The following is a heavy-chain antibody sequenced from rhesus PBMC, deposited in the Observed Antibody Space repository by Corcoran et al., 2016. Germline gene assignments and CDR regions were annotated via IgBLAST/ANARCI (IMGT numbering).Heavy chain of an antibody. J-gene: IGHJ4*01. CDR1: GFTFSSYG. CDR2: ISNGGGIK. CDR3: AKDAREYCSSTYCSSGVDY. Sequence: EVQLVESGGGLVQPGGSLRLSCAASGFTFSSYGMSWVRQAPGKGLEWVSYISNGGGIKNYGDTVKSRFTMSREDSKNTLSLQVNSLRAEDTAVCYGAKDAREYCSSTYCSSGVDYWGQGVLVTVSS. D-gene: IGHD2-15*01. V-gene: IGHV3S5*01.